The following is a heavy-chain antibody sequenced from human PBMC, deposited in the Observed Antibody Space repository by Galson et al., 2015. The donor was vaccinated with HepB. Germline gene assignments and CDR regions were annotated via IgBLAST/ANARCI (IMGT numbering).Heavy chain of an antibody. D-gene: IGHD6-13*01. Sequence: SLRLSCAASGFTFSDYYMSWLRQAPGKGLEWVSSISSISSYIYYADSVKGRFTISRDNAKNSLYLQMNSLRAEDTAVYYCARDHSSSWSPTGFDPWGQGTLVTVSS. J-gene: IGHJ5*02. CDR2: ISSISSYI. V-gene: IGHV3-11*06. CDR1: GFTFSDYY. CDR3: ARDHSSSWSPTGFDP.